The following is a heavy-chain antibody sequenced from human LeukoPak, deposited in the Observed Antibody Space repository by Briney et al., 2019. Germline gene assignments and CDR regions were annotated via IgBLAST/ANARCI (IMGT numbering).Heavy chain of an antibody. V-gene: IGHV3-9*01. J-gene: IGHJ4*02. CDR3: AREHKAGYFDY. CDR1: GFTFDDYA. CDR2: ISWNSGSI. Sequence: PGGSLRLSCAASGFTFDDYAMRWVRQAPGKGLEWVSGISWNSGSIGYADSVKGRFTISRDNAKNSLYLQMNSLRAEDTAVYYCAREHKAGYFDYWGQGTLVTVSS. D-gene: IGHD6-19*01.